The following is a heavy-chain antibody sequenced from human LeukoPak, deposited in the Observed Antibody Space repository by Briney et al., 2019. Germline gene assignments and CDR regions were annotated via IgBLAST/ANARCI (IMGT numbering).Heavy chain of an antibody. CDR1: GGSFSGYY. Sequence: SETLSLTCAVYGGSFSGYYWSWIRQPPGKGLERIGEINHSGSTNYNPSLKSRVTISVDTSKNQFSLKLSSVTAADTAVYYCARGLIVATTQFDYWGQGTLVTVSS. D-gene: IGHD5-12*01. CDR3: ARGLIVATTQFDY. V-gene: IGHV4-34*01. J-gene: IGHJ4*02. CDR2: INHSGST.